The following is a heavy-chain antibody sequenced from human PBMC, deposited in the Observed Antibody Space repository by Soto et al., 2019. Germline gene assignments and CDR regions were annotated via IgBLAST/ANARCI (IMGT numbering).Heavy chain of an antibody. CDR1: GFTFSSYS. CDR2: ISSSSSYI. V-gene: IGHV3-21*01. Sequence: GGSLRLSCAASGFTFSSYSMNWVRQAPGKGLEWVSSISSSSSYIYYADSVKGRFTISRDNAKNSLYLQMNSLRAEDTAVYYCARDAITMVRGVIIDYWGQGTLVTVSS. D-gene: IGHD3-10*01. CDR3: ARDAITMVRGVIIDY. J-gene: IGHJ4*02.